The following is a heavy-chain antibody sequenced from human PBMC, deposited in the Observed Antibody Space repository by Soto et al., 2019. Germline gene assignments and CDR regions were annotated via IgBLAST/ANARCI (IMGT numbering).Heavy chain of an antibody. J-gene: IGHJ4*02. Sequence: QVQLQESGPGLVKPSETLSLTCTVSGGSISSYYWSRIRQPPGKGLEWIGYIYYSGSTNYNPSLKSRVTISVDTSKNQFSLKLSSVTAADTAVYYCARGGAVAGTMGFDYWGQGTLVTVSS. CDR1: GGSISSYY. V-gene: IGHV4-59*01. D-gene: IGHD6-19*01. CDR2: IYYSGST. CDR3: ARGGAVAGTMGFDY.